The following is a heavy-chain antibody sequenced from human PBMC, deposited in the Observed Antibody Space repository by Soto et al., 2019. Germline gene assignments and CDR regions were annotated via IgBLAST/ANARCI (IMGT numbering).Heavy chain of an antibody. J-gene: IGHJ6*02. Sequence: ASVKVSCKASGYTFTSYGISWVLQAPGQGLEWMGWISGYNGDTKYAQEFQGRVTMTIDTSTTTTYMELRSLTSDDTAVYYCAKNGQPPYYYYGMDVWGQGTTVTVSS. D-gene: IGHD2-8*01. CDR1: GYTFTSYG. CDR2: ISGYNGDT. CDR3: AKNGQPPYYYYGMDV. V-gene: IGHV1-18*01.